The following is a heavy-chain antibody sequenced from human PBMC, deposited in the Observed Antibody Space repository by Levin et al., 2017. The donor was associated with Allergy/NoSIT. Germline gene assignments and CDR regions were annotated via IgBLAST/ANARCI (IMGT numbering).Heavy chain of an antibody. CDR3: AKEDPARLHFDWLTFLPDY. D-gene: IGHD3-9*01. V-gene: IGHV3-30*18. J-gene: IGHJ4*02. CDR2: ISYDGSNK. Sequence: GGSLRLSCAASGFTFSSYGMHWVRQAPGKGLEWVAVISYDGSNKYYADSVKGRFTISRDNSKNTLYLQMNSLRAEDTAVYYCAKEDPARLHFDWLTFLPDYWGQGTLVTVSS. CDR1: GFTFSSYG.